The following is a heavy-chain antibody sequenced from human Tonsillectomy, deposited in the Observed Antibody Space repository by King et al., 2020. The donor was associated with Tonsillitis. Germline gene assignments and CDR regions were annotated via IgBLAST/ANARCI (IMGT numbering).Heavy chain of an antibody. CDR1: GYSISSGYY. Sequence: VQLQESGPGLVKPSETLSLTCTVSGYSISSGYYWGWIRQPPGKGLEWIGNIYHSGRTYYNPSLKSRVTISVDTSKNQFSLKLSSVTAADTAVYYCASIKFGFLELLLSDDAFDFWGQGTMVTVSS. J-gene: IGHJ3*01. D-gene: IGHD3-3*01. CDR3: ASIKFGFLELLLSDDAFDF. V-gene: IGHV4-38-2*02. CDR2: IYHSGRT.